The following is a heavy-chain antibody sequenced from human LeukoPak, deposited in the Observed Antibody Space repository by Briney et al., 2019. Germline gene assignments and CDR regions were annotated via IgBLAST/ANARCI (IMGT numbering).Heavy chain of an antibody. CDR1: GFTSSSYA. D-gene: IGHD1-26*01. J-gene: IGHJ4*02. Sequence: GGSLRLSCAASGFTSSSYAMSWVRQAPGKGLEWVSGIGGTGGNTYYADSVKGRFTISRDNSKNTVYLQMNSLRAEDTAVYYCAKDATPSTILYYFDYWGQGTLVTVSS. CDR2: IGGTGGNT. V-gene: IGHV3-23*01. CDR3: AKDATPSTILYYFDY.